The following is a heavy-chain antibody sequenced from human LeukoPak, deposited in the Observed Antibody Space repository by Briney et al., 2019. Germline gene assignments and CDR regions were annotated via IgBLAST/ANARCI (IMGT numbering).Heavy chain of an antibody. Sequence: GGSLRLSCAASGFTFSTYTMNWVRQAPGKGLEWVSSISSSSIYIYYADSVKGRFTISRDDAKNSLYLQMNSLRAEDTAVYYCARDKYGSGSYSWSKRLDSWGQGTLVTVSS. D-gene: IGHD3-10*01. CDR3: ARDKYGSGSYSWSKRLDS. CDR1: GFTFSTYT. J-gene: IGHJ4*02. V-gene: IGHV3-21*01. CDR2: ISSSSIYI.